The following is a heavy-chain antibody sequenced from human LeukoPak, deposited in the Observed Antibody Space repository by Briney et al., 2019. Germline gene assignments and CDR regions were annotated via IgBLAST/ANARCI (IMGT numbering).Heavy chain of an antibody. V-gene: IGHV1-69*06. CDR2: IIPIFGTA. J-gene: IGHJ4*02. CDR3: ARVRNSGFRYVDS. Sequence: SVKVSCKASGGTFSSYAISWVRQAPGQGLEWMGGIIPIFGTANYAQKFQGRVTITADKSTSTAYMDLRSLRSDDTAVYYCARVRNSGFRYVDSWGQGTLVTVSS. D-gene: IGHD5-12*01. CDR1: GGTFSSYA.